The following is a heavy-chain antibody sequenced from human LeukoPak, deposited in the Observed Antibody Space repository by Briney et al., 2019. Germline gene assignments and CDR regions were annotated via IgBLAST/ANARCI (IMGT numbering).Heavy chain of an antibody. CDR1: GGSISSSTYY. V-gene: IGHV4-39*07. CDR3: ARGREYSYGSQFDY. J-gene: IGHJ4*02. Sequence: SETLSLTCTVSGGSISSSTYYWGWIRQPPGKGLEWIGSVSYTGNTYYNPSLKSRVTISVDTSKNQFSLKLSSVTAADTAVYYCARGREYSYGSQFDYWGQGTLVTVSS. D-gene: IGHD5-18*01. CDR2: VSYTGNT.